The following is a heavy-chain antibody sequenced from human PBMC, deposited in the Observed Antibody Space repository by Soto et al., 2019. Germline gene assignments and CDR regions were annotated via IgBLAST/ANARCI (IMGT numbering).Heavy chain of an antibody. CDR2: TFPGNSET. CDR3: ARSRYYDTTGYYPFYYYYYGMDV. V-gene: IGHV5-51*01. CDR1: GDSFSNYW. Sequence: GESLKISCRGSGDSFSNYWIAWVRQMPGKGLEWMGITFPGNSETRYSPSFQGHVTISADRSISTVYLQWNSLKASDTALYYCARSRYYDTTGYYPFYYYYYGMDVWGQGTTVTVSS. J-gene: IGHJ6*02. D-gene: IGHD3-22*01.